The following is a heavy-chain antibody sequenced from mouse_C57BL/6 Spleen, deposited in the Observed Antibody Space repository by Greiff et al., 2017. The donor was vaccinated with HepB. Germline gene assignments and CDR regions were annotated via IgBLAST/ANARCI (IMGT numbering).Heavy chain of an antibody. V-gene: IGHV2-2*01. CDR3: ARNYYGSRNYAMDY. Sequence: VKLKQSGPGLVQPSQSLSITCTVSGFSLTSYGVHWVRQSPGKGLEWLGVIWSGGSTDYNAAFISRLSISKDNSKSQVFFKMNSLQADDTAIYYCARNYYGSRNYAMDYWGQGTSVTVSS. CDR2: IWSGGST. J-gene: IGHJ4*01. CDR1: GFSLTSYG. D-gene: IGHD1-1*01.